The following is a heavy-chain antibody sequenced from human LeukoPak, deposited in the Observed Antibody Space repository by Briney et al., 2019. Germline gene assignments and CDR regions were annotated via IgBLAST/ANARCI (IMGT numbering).Heavy chain of an antibody. J-gene: IGHJ3*02. CDR1: GYTFTGYY. CDR2: INPNSGGT. D-gene: IGHD3-3*01. CDR3: ARSFWSGYYTGNAFDI. V-gene: IGHV1-2*02. Sequence: ASVKVSCKASGYTFTGYYMHWVRQAPGQGLEWMGWINPNSGGTNYAQKFQGRVTMTRDTSISTAYMELSRLRSDDTAVYYCARSFWSGYYTGNAFDIWGQGTMVTVSS.